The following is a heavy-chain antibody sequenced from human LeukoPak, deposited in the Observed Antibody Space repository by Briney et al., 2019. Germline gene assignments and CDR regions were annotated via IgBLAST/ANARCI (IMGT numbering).Heavy chain of an antibody. D-gene: IGHD3-10*01. Sequence: SETLSLTCTVSGGSISSSSYDWGWIRQPPGKGLEWIGSIYYSGSTYYNPSLKSRVTISVDTSKNQFSLKLSSVTAADTAVYYCARDVQWFGELSPFDYWGQGTLVTVSS. J-gene: IGHJ4*02. CDR2: IYYSGST. V-gene: IGHV4-39*07. CDR3: ARDVQWFGELSPFDY. CDR1: GGSISSSSYD.